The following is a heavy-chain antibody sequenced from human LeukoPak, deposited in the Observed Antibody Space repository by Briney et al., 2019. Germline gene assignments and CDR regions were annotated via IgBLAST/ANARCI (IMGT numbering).Heavy chain of an antibody. J-gene: IGHJ6*02. V-gene: IGHV4-59*01. D-gene: IGHD2-15*01. Sequence: PSETLSLTCAVYGGSFSGYYWSWIRQPPGKGLEWIGYIYYSGSTNYNPSLKSRVTISVDTSKNQFSLKLSSVTAADTAVYYCARDRVVVAATNSYYYGMDVWGQGTTVTVSS. CDR2: IYYSGST. CDR3: ARDRVVVAATNSYYYGMDV. CDR1: GGSFSGYY.